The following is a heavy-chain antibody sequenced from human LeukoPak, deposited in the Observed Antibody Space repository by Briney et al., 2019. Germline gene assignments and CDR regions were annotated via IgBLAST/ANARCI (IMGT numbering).Heavy chain of an antibody. Sequence: GGSLRLSCAASGFTFSSYSMNWVRQAPGEGLEWVSYISSSSSTIYYADSVKGRFTISRDNAKNSLYLQMNSLRAEDTAVYYCASFNTLEWELLDYWGQGTLVTVSS. CDR1: GFTFSSYS. D-gene: IGHD1-26*01. J-gene: IGHJ4*02. V-gene: IGHV3-48*04. CDR2: ISSSSSTI. CDR3: ASFNTLEWELLDY.